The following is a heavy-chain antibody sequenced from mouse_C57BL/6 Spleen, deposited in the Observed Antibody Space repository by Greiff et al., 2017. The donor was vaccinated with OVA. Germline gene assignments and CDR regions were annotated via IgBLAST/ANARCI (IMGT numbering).Heavy chain of an antibody. CDR1: GFTFSNYW. J-gene: IGHJ1*03. D-gene: IGHD2-3*01. V-gene: IGHV6-3*01. CDR3: TPYELWYFDV. Sequence: EVKLVESGGGLVQPGGSMKLSCVASGFTFSNYWMNWVRQSPEKGLEWVAQIRLKSDNYATHYAESVKGRFTISRDDSKSSVYLQMNNLRAEDTGIYYCTPYELWYFDVWGTGTTVTVSS. CDR2: IRLKSDNYAT.